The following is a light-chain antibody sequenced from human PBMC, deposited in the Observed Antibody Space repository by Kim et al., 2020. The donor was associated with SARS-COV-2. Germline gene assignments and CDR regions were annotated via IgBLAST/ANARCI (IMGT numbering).Light chain of an antibody. CDR1: GGGSGY. CDR3: QHRSNWPLT. J-gene: IGKJ4*01. V-gene: IGKV3-11*01. Sequence: EFVLTQSPATLSVSPGDRGTLCCGASGGGSGYGAWYQQQPGQAPRLLIYDASNRAAGIPARFSGSGSGTDFTLTINTLEPEDFAVYYCQHRSNWPLTFGGGTKVDIK. CDR2: DAS.